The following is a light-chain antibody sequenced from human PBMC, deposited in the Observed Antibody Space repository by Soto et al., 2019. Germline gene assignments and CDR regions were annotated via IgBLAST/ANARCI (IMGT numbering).Light chain of an antibody. CDR1: SSDVGGYSY. V-gene: IGLV2-14*01. CDR3: TSYTSSNTHV. Sequence: QSVLTQPASVSGSPGQSITISCTGTSSDVGGYSYVSWCQQHPGKAPKLMIYEVNNRPSGVSNRFSGSKSGNTASLTISGLQAEDEADYYCTSYTSSNTHVFGTGTKVTVL. J-gene: IGLJ1*01. CDR2: EVN.